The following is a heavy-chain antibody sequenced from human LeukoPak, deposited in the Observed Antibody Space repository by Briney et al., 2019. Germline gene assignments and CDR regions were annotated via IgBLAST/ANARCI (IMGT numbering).Heavy chain of an antibody. CDR2: IYHSGST. J-gene: IGHJ6*03. D-gene: IGHD2-15*01. V-gene: IGHV4-38-2*01. CDR1: GGSFSGYY. Sequence: SSETLSLTCAVYGGSFSGYYWGWIRQPPGKGLEWIGSIYHSGSTYYNPSLKSRVTISVDTSKNQFSLKLSSVTAADTAVYYCARGDIDYYYMDVWGKGTTVTVSS. CDR3: ARGDIDYYYMDV.